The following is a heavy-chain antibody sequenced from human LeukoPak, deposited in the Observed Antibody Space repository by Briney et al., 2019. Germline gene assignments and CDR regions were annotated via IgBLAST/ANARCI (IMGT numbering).Heavy chain of an antibody. Sequence: GGSLRLSCAASGFTFSSYEMNWVRQAPGKGLEWVSAISGSGGSTYYADSVKGRFTISRDNSKNTLYLQMNSLGAEDTAVYYCAKAPDSSSNFDYWGQGTLVTVSS. V-gene: IGHV3-23*01. CDR1: GFTFSSYE. D-gene: IGHD6-13*01. J-gene: IGHJ4*02. CDR3: AKAPDSSSNFDY. CDR2: ISGSGGST.